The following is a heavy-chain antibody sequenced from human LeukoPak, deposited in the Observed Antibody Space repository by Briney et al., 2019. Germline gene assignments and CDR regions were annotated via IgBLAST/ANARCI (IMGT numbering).Heavy chain of an antibody. D-gene: IGHD3-3*01. V-gene: IGHV4-39*01. CDR3: ARSFWSGYYTSTRLFDP. Sequence: SETLSLTCTVSRGSISSSRYYWGSIRQPPGKGLEWIGSIYYSGSTYYNPSLKSRVTISVDTSKNQFYLKLSSVTAAHTAVYYCARSFWSGYYTSTRLFDPWGQGTLVTVSS. CDR2: IYYSGST. J-gene: IGHJ5*02. CDR1: RGSISSSRYY.